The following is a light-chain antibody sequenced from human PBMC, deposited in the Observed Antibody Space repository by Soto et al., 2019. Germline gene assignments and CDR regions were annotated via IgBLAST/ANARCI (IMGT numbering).Light chain of an antibody. J-gene: IGLJ1*01. V-gene: IGLV2-14*01. CDR2: EVN. CDR3: CSFTTTSTHV. CDR1: SSDIGAHDY. Sequence: QSALTQPASLSGSPGQSITISCTGTSSDIGAHDYVSWFQQHPGKAPKLMISEVNNRPSGVSNRFSGSKSGNTAYLTISGLQVEDQAESFCCSFTTTSTHVFGTGTKVTVL.